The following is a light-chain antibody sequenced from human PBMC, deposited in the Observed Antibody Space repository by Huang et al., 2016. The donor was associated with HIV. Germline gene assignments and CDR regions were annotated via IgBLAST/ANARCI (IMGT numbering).Light chain of an antibody. V-gene: IGKV1-5*01. CDR2: DAS. Sequence: DIQMTQSPSTLSASVGDRVTITCRDSQSIDSYLAWYQQKPGKAPKLLIYDASSLDSGVPSRFCVSGSGTEFTLTISSLQPDNFATYYCQQYHSYPGTFGQGTKVEIK. CDR3: QQYHSYPGT. J-gene: IGKJ1*01. CDR1: QSIDSY.